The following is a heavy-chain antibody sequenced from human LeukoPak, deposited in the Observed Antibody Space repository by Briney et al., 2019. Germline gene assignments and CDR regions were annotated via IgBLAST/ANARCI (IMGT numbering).Heavy chain of an antibody. V-gene: IGHV4-34*01. CDR1: GGSFSGYY. CDR3: ASRGYYYDSSGSPLGY. D-gene: IGHD3-22*01. J-gene: IGHJ4*02. Sequence: SETLSLTCAVYGGSFSGYYWSWIRQPPGKGLEWIGEINDSGSTKYNPSLKSRVTISIDTSKNQFSLKVTSVTAADTAVYYCASRGYYYDSSGSPLGYWGQGTLVTVSS. CDR2: INDSGST.